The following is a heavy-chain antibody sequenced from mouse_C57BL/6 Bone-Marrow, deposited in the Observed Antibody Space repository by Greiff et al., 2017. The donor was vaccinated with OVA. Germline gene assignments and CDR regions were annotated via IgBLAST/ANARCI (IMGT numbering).Heavy chain of an antibody. D-gene: IGHD4-1*01. Sequence: VQLQQSGAELVRPGASVKLSCTASGFNIKDDYMHWVKQRPEQGLEWIGWIDPENGDTEYASKFQGKATITADTSSNTAYLQLSSLTSEDTAVYYCTLTLGDCWGQGTTLTVSS. CDR3: TLTLGDC. CDR1: GFNIKDDY. CDR2: IDPENGDT. J-gene: IGHJ2*01. V-gene: IGHV14-4*01.